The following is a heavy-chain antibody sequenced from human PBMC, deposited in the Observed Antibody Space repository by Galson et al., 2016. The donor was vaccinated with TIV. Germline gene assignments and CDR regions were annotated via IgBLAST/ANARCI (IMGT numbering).Heavy chain of an antibody. Sequence: SVKVSCKASGYTFTGYFMHWVRQAPGQGLEWVGWINPNSGGTNYAQKFQGRVTMTRDTSISTAYMELSSLISDDTAMYFCARAPTLIVATIYWYFDLWGRGTLVTVSS. V-gene: IGHV1-2*02. CDR3: ARAPTLIVATIYWYFDL. CDR1: GYTFTGYF. D-gene: IGHD5-12*01. CDR2: INPNSGGT. J-gene: IGHJ2*01.